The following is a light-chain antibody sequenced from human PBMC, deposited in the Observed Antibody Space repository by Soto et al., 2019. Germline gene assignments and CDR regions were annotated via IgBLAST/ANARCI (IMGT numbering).Light chain of an antibody. CDR2: DVS. Sequence: QSALTQPASVSGSPGQSITISCTGTSSDVGGYNFVSWYQQRPGKAPKLMIYDVSNRPSGVSNRFSGSKSGNTASLTISGRQVEDEADYYCSSCRGITALVFGGGTKLTVL. CDR3: SSCRGITALV. CDR1: SSDVGGYNF. J-gene: IGLJ3*02. V-gene: IGLV2-14*03.